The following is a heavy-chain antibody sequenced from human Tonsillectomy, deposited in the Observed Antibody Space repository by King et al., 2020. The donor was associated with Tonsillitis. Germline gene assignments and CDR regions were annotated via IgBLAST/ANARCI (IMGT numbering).Heavy chain of an antibody. D-gene: IGHD6-13*01. J-gene: IGHJ4*02. Sequence: VQLVESGGGVVQPGRSLRLSCGASGFIFSNYGMNWVRQAPGKGLEWVAVISYDGSNKFYADSVKGRFTISRDDSKNTLYLQMNSLRVEDTAVYYCAKGRAQQLTLDYWGQGTLVTVSS. CDR3: AKGRAQQLTLDY. CDR2: ISYDGSNK. V-gene: IGHV3-30*18. CDR1: GFIFSNYG.